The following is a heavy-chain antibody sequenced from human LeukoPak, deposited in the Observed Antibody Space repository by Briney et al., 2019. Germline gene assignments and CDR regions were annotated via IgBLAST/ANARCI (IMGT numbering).Heavy chain of an antibody. J-gene: IGHJ4*02. CDR3: AKDGSSGWTRSFDY. D-gene: IGHD6-19*01. CDR2: ISGSGGST. V-gene: IGHV3-23*01. CDR1: GFPLCRYG. Sequence: GALRLSCEGSGFPLCRYGMGWVRQGSGRGLEWVSSISGSGGSTNYADSVKGRFTISRDNSENTLYLQMNTLRAEDTAVYYCAKDGSSGWTRSFDYWGQGTLVTVSS.